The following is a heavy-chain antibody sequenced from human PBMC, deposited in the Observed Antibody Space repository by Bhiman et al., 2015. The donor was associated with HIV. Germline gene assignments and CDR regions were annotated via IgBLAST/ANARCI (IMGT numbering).Heavy chain of an antibody. D-gene: IGHD1-1*01. Sequence: VQLVESGGGLVKPGGSLRLSCAASGFTFSDYYMSWIRQAPEKGLEWVANIKQDGSQKFYVDSVKGRFTISRDNAKNSLYLQMNSLRAEDTAVYYCARDADWGTATGTLDFQHWGQGTLVTVSS. V-gene: IGHV3-7*05. CDR3: ARDADWGTATGTLDFQH. J-gene: IGHJ1*01. CDR2: IKQDGSQK. CDR1: GFTFSDYY.